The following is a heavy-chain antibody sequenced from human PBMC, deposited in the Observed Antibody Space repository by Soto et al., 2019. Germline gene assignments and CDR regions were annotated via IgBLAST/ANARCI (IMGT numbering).Heavy chain of an antibody. D-gene: IGHD1-26*01. CDR3: ARDSGKGAYFDY. Sequence: EVQLVESGGGLVQPGGSQRLSCAASGFTFSDHYMDWVRQAPGKGLEWVGRIRNKANSYTTDYAASVKGRFTISRDDSKDSLYLPMTSLKTEDTAIYYCARDSGKGAYFDYWGHGTLATVSS. V-gene: IGHV3-72*01. CDR2: IRNKANSYTT. J-gene: IGHJ4*01. CDR1: GFTFSDHY.